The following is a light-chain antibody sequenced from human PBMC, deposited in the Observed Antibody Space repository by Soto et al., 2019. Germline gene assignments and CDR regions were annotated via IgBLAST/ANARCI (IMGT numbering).Light chain of an antibody. Sequence: AIQLPQSPSSLSASVGDRVTITCRASQGISSALAWYQQKPGKAPKLLIYDASSLESGVPSRFSGSGSGTDFTLTISSLQPEDFATGDCQHLDSYPLPCGGGTKADI. CDR1: QGISSA. J-gene: IGKJ4*01. CDR2: DAS. CDR3: QHLDSYPLP. V-gene: IGKV1-13*02.